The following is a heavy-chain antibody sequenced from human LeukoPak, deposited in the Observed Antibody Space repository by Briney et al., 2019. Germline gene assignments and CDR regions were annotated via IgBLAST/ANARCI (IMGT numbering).Heavy chain of an antibody. V-gene: IGHV3-7*01. J-gene: IGHJ4*02. CDR3: ARMEFLEWLEHYYFDY. D-gene: IGHD3-3*01. Sequence: GGTLRLSCAASGFTFSTYGMNWVRQAPGKGLEWVANIKQDGSEKYYVDSVKGRFTISRDNAKNSLYLQMNSLRAEDTAVYYCARMEFLEWLEHYYFDYWGQGTLVTVSS. CDR1: GFTFSTYG. CDR2: IKQDGSEK.